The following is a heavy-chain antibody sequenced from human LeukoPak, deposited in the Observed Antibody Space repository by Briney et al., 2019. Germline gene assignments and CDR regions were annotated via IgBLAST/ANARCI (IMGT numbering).Heavy chain of an antibody. CDR2: IFGSGNT. V-gene: IGHV4-4*07. CDR3: ARELRTIFGVSGGHYYYYMDV. J-gene: IGHJ6*03. CDR1: GGSISRYY. D-gene: IGHD3-3*01. Sequence: SETLSLTCSVSGGSISRYYWSWIRQPAGKRLEWIGRIFGSGNTNHNPSLQSRITMSLDTSKNQFSLKVRSVTAADTAVYYCARELRTIFGVSGGHYYYYMDVWGKGTTVTVSS.